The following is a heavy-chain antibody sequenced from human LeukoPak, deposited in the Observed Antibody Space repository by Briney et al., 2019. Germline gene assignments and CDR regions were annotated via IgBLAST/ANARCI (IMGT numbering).Heavy chain of an antibody. D-gene: IGHD4-23*01. J-gene: IGHJ4*02. CDR1: GYSISSGYY. CDR3: ASLYGGNSWNFDY. CDR2: VYHSGST. V-gene: IGHV4-38-2*01. Sequence: PSETLSLTCGVSGYSISSGYYWGWIRQPPGKGLEWIGSVYHSGSTYYNPSLKSRITISVDTSKNHFSLKLSSVTAADTAVYYCASLYGGNSWNFDYWGQGTLVTVSS.